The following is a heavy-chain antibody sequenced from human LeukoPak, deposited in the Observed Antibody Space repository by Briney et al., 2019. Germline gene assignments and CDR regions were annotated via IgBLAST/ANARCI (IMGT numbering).Heavy chain of an antibody. Sequence: ASVKVSCKASGYTLTSYDINWVRQAPGQGLEWMGWINPNSGGTNYAQKFQGWVTMTRDTSISTAYMELSRLRSDDAAVYYCARETYSSSSLGYWGQGTLVTVSS. J-gene: IGHJ4*02. CDR1: GYTLTSYD. CDR2: INPNSGGT. V-gene: IGHV1-2*04. CDR3: ARETYSSSSLGY. D-gene: IGHD6-13*01.